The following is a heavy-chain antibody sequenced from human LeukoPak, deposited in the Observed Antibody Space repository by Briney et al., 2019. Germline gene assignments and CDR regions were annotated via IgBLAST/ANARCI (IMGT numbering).Heavy chain of an antibody. CDR1: GFTFNRYG. CDR2: IWHDGTKE. V-gene: IGHV3-33*01. D-gene: IGHD5-18*01. J-gene: IGHJ4*02. CDR3: ARERGYSYGLDY. Sequence: GGSLRLSCAASGFTFNRYGMHWVRQAPGKGLEWVAMIWHDGTKEFYADSMKGRFTISRDNSNNTIYLQMNRLRADDTAVYFCARERGYSYGLDYWGQGTLVTVSS.